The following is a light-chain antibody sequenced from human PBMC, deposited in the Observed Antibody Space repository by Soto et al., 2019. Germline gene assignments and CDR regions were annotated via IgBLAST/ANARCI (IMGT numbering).Light chain of an antibody. V-gene: IGKV1-12*01. CDR3: QQGKSVPLT. J-gene: IGKJ4*01. Sequence: DIQMTQSPSSVSASVGDRVTITCRASQDISDWLAWYQQKPGKAPNLLIYDATSLQSGVPSRFSGSGSGTDFPLTISSLQPEDFATYYCQQGKSVPLTFGGGTKVEIK. CDR2: DAT. CDR1: QDISDW.